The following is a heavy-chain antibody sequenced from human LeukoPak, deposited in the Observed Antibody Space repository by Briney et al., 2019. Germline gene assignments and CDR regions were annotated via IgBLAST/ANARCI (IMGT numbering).Heavy chain of an antibody. CDR1: GVSISSSSYY. D-gene: IGHD6-13*01. V-gene: IGHV4-39*07. Sequence: SETLSLTCTVSGVSISSSSYYWGWIRQPPGKGLEWIGSIYYSGSTYYNPSLKSRVTISVDTSKNQFSLKLSSVTAADTAVYYCARDPPLYSSSWPYFDYWGQGTLVTVSS. CDR2: IYYSGST. CDR3: ARDPPLYSSSWPYFDY. J-gene: IGHJ4*02.